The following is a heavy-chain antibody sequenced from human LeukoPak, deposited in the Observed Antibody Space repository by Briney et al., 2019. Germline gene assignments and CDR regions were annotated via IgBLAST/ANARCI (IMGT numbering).Heavy chain of an antibody. CDR3: TGHHQAYSRTY. Sequence: GGSLRLSCAASGFTVSRNYMSWVRQAPGKGLEWVSVIYSGGSTYYADSVKGRFTISRDNAKDTLYLQMNSLRAEDTAVYYCTGHHQAYSRTYWGQGTLVTVSS. J-gene: IGHJ4*02. V-gene: IGHV3-66*01. CDR1: GFTVSRNY. CDR2: IYSGGST. D-gene: IGHD4-11*01.